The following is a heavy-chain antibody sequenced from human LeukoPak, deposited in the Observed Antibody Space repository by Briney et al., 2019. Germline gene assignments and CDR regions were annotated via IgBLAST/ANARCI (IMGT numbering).Heavy chain of an antibody. V-gene: IGHV3-23*01. CDR3: AKDHPPRGY. CDR2: ISGSGGST. J-gene: IGHJ4*02. CDR1: GFTVGRYA. D-gene: IGHD3-10*01. Sequence: AGSLSLSWTASGFTVGRYARSWVRQPPGKGLEWVSAISGSGGSTYYADSVNARFTISGDDSNNTLYLQMICQRAEDTAVYYCAKDHPPRGYWGQGTLVTVST.